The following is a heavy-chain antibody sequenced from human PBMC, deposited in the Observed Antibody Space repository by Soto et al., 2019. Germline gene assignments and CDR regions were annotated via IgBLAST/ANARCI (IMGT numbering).Heavy chain of an antibody. CDR2: IYYSGST. CDR1: GGSISSGDYY. D-gene: IGHD5-18*01. Sequence: SETLSLTCTVSGGSISSGDYYWSWIRQPPGKGLEWIGYIYYSGSTYYNPSLKSRVTISVDTSKNQFSLKLSSVTAADTAVYHCASTQVVDTAMVTTFDIWGQGTMVTVSS. CDR3: ASTQVVDTAMVTTFDI. J-gene: IGHJ3*02. V-gene: IGHV4-30-4*01.